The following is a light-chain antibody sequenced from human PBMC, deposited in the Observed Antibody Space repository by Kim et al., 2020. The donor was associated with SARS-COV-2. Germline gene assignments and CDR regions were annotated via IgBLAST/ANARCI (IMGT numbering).Light chain of an antibody. CDR2: EVN. Sequence: GQSLTISCTGSSSDIGGYKYVSWYQHHPGRAPKVMIYEVNKRPSGVPNRFSGSKSGNTASLTVSGLQAEDEADYYCSSYAGSSNWLFGGGTQLTVL. CDR3: SSYAGSSNWL. V-gene: IGLV2-8*01. CDR1: SSDIGGYKY. J-gene: IGLJ3*02.